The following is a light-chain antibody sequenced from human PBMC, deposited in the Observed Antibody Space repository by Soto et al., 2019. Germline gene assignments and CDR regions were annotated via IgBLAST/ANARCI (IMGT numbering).Light chain of an antibody. V-gene: IGKV3-11*01. Sequence: IVMTQSPATLSVSPGERATLSCRASRGISSNLAWYQQKPGQAPRLLIYDASNRATGIPARFSGSGSGTDFTLTISSLEPEDFAVYYCQQRSNWPPVFGGGTKVDNK. CDR2: DAS. CDR1: RGISSN. J-gene: IGKJ4*01. CDR3: QQRSNWPPV.